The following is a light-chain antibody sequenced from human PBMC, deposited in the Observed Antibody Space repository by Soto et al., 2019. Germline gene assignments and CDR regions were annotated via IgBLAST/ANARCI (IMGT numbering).Light chain of an antibody. J-gene: IGKJ5*01. CDR3: QQYDNLPIT. CDR2: DAS. CDR1: LTIGDS. V-gene: IGKV1-33*01. Sequence: DIHMTQSPSSLSAALGDGVTITFRASLTIGDSLSWFQQKAGKAPKLLIYDASNLETGVPSRFSGSGSGTDFTFTISSLQPEDIATYYCQQYDNLPITFGQGTRLEIK.